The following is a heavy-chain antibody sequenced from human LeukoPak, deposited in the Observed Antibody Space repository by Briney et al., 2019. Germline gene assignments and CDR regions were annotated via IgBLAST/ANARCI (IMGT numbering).Heavy chain of an antibody. Sequence: PSETLSLTCTVSGGSISSYYWSWIRQPAGKGLEWIGRIYTSGSTNYNPSLKSRVTMSVDTSKNQFSLKLSSVTAADTAVYFCARRGDYSFGDWFDPWGQGLLVTVSS. J-gene: IGHJ5*02. CDR1: GGSISSYY. D-gene: IGHD1-26*01. CDR2: IYTSGST. CDR3: ARRGDYSFGDWFDP. V-gene: IGHV4-4*07.